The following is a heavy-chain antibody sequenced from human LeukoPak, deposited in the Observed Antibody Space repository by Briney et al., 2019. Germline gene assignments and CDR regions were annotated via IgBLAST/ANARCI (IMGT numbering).Heavy chain of an antibody. CDR2: IYYSGST. CDR1: GDSLSSYY. Sequence: SETLSLTCTVSGDSLSSYYWSWIRQPPGKGLEWIGYIYYSGSTNYNPSLKSRVTISVDTSKNQFSLKLSSVTAADTAVYYCARGSGWYGEYYYGMDVWGQGTTVTVSS. J-gene: IGHJ6*02. CDR3: ARGSGWYGEYYYGMDV. V-gene: IGHV4-59*01. D-gene: IGHD6-19*01.